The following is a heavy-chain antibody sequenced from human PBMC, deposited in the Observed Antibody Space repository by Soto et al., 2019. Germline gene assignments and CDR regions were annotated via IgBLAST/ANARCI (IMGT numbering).Heavy chain of an antibody. V-gene: IGHV3-30-3*01. CDR1: GFTFSSYA. Sequence: GGSLRLSCAASGFTFSSYAMHWVRQAPGKGLEWVAVISYDGSNKYYADSVKGRFTISRDNSKNTLYLQMNSLRAEDTAVYYCARAGYCSGGSCYSNTHYYYYYGMDVWGQGITVTVSS. J-gene: IGHJ6*02. D-gene: IGHD2-15*01. CDR3: ARAGYCSGGSCYSNTHYYYYYGMDV. CDR2: ISYDGSNK.